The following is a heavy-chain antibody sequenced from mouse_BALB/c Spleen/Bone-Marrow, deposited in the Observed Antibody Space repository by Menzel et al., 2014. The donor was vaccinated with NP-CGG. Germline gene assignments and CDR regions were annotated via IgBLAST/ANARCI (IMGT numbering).Heavy chain of an antibody. D-gene: IGHD1-1*01. CDR3: TRYGNSHYYAMDY. CDR2: IYPSDSYT. CDR1: GYTFTSYW. J-gene: IGHJ4*01. Sequence: QVQLQQSGAELVRPGASVKLSCRASGYTFTSYWINWVKQRPGQGLEWIGNIYPSDSYTIYNHRFKDKATLTVDKSSGTAYMQLSSPTSEDSAVYYCTRYGNSHYYAMDYWGQGTSVTVSS. V-gene: IGHV1-69*02.